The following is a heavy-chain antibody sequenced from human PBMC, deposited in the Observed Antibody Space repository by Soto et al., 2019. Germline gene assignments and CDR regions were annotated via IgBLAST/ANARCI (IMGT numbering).Heavy chain of an antibody. D-gene: IGHD6-13*01. V-gene: IGHV4-39*01. CDR3: ARQSSSSWSDAFDI. Sequence: QLQLQESGPGLVKPSETLSLTCTVSGGSISSSTYYWGWIRHSPGKVLEWIGSIYYSGNTYYNPSLKSRVTISVDTSHNQFSLKLSSVTAADTAVYYCARQSSSSWSDAFDIWGQGTMVTVSS. J-gene: IGHJ3*02. CDR1: GGSISSSTYY. CDR2: IYYSGNT.